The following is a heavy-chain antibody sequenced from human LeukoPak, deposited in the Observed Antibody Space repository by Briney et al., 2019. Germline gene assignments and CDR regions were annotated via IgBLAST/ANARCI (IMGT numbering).Heavy chain of an antibody. V-gene: IGHV3-7*01. D-gene: IGHD6-19*01. CDR2: IKQDGSQK. CDR1: GFTLSTYW. Sequence: PGGSLRLSCAASGFTLSTYWMSWVRQAPGKGLEWVANIKQDGSQKYYVDSVKGRFTISRDNAKNSLYLQMNSLRAEDTAVYYCVRETPDSSGWDWGQGTLVTVSS. CDR3: VRETPDSSGWD. J-gene: IGHJ4*02.